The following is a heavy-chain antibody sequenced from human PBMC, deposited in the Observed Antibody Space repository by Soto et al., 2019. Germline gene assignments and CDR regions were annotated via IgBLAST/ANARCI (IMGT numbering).Heavy chain of an antibody. D-gene: IGHD3-22*01. CDR2: ISSSSSYI. V-gene: IGHV3-21*01. CDR3: ASHPRDSSGYWYYCDY. Sequence: EVQLVESGGGLVKPGGSLRLSCAASGFTFSSYSMNWVRQAPGKGLEWVSSISSSSSYIYYADSVKGRFTISRDNAQNSLYLQMNSLRAEDTAVYYCASHPRDSSGYWYYCDYWGQGTLVTVSS. J-gene: IGHJ4*02. CDR1: GFTFSSYS.